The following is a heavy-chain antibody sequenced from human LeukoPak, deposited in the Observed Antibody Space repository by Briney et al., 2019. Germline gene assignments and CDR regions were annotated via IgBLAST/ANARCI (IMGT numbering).Heavy chain of an antibody. CDR2: ISYDGSYK. D-gene: IGHD5-24*01. CDR1: GFTFSDYY. J-gene: IGHJ2*01. Sequence: PGGSLRLSCAASGFTFSDYYMSWIRQAPGKGLEWVAVISYDGSYKYYADSVKGRFTISRDRSKNTLYLQMNSLRAEDTAVYYCARDGGWLQLNWYFDLWGRGTLVTVSS. V-gene: IGHV3-30*03. CDR3: ARDGGWLQLNWYFDL.